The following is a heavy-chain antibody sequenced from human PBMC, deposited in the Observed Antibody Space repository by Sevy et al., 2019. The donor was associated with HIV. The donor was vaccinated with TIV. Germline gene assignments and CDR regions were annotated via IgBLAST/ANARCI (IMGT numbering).Heavy chain of an antibody. V-gene: IGHV4-59*08. CDR1: GGSLNSDH. CDR2: VYYTGGT. D-gene: IGHD2-21*02. Sequence: SETLSPTCPLSGGSLNSDHWNWIRQPPGKGLEWMGYVYYTGGTNYNPSLKNRVTISVDRTKNQFALKLTSVTAADTAVYYCARRNDLDIWGQGTMVTVSS. CDR3: ARRNDLDI. J-gene: IGHJ3*02.